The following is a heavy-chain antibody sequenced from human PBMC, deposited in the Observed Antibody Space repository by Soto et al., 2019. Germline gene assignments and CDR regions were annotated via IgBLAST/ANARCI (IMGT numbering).Heavy chain of an antibody. V-gene: IGHV1-58*01. D-gene: IGHD1-26*01. CDR2: IVVGSGNT. J-gene: IGHJ6*02. Sequence: SVKVSCKASGFTFTSSAVQWVRQARGQRLEWIGWIVVGSGNTNYAQKFQERVTIARDMSTSTAYMELSSLRSEDTAVYYCAAATRYSGSYYYYYGMDVWGQGTTVTVSS. CDR3: AAATRYSGSYYYYYGMDV. CDR1: GFTFTSSA.